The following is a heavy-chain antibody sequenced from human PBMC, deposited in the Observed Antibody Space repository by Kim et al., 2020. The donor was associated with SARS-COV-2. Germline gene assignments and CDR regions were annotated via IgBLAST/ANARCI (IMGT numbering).Heavy chain of an antibody. D-gene: IGHD4-17*01. CDR1: GFTFSSYG. V-gene: IGHV3-33*01. CDR2: IWYDGSNK. Sequence: GGSLRLSCAASGFTFSSYGMHWVRQAPGKGLEWVAVIWYDGSNKYYADSVKGRFTISRDNSKNTLYLQMNSLRAEDTAVYYCARAGESPATVTTFVGGYFDLWGRGTLVTVSS. J-gene: IGHJ2*01. CDR3: ARAGESPATVTTFVGGYFDL.